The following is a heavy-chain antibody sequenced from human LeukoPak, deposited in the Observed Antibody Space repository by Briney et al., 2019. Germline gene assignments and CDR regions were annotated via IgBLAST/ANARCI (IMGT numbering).Heavy chain of an antibody. J-gene: IGHJ4*02. CDR3: AKIVVSGIVY. Sequence: GGSLRLSCAASGFTFSIYAMSWVRQAPGKGLEWVSSICDSGACTFYGDSVNGRFTVSRDNSENKLYLQMNSLRVEDTAVYYCAKIVVSGIVYWGQGTLVSVSS. D-gene: IGHD6-19*01. CDR2: ICDSGACT. CDR1: GFTFSIYA. V-gene: IGHV3-23*01.